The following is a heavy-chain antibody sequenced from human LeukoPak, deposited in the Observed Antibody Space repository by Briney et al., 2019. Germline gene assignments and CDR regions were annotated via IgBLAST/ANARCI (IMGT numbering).Heavy chain of an antibody. CDR1: GYTFTSYD. CDR2: MNPNSGNT. D-gene: IGHD6-13*01. J-gene: IGHJ4*02. CDR3: ASRGIAAAGTLCY. V-gene: IGHV1-8*03. Sequence: ASVTVSCKASGYTFTSYDINWVRQATGQGLEWMGWMNPNSGNTGYAQKFQGRVTITRNTSISTAYMELSSLRSDDTAVYYCASRGIAAAGTLCYWGQGTLVTVSS.